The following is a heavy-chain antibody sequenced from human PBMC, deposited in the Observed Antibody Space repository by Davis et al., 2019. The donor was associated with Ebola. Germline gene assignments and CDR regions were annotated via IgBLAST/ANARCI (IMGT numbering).Heavy chain of an antibody. Sequence: AASVKVSCMASGYTFTSYGISWVRQAPGQGLEWMVWISAYNGNTNYAQKPQGRVTMTTDTSTSTAYMELRSLRSDDTAVYYCARDRGWIQLSGLFDYWGQGTLVTVSS. CDR3: ARDRGWIQLSGLFDY. CDR2: ISAYNGNT. V-gene: IGHV1-18*01. D-gene: IGHD5-18*01. CDR1: GYTFTSYG. J-gene: IGHJ4*02.